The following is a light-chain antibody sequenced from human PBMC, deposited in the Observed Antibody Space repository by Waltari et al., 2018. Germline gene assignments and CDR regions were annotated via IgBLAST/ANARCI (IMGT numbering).Light chain of an antibody. CDR2: GAS. CDR3: QQYYSHPVT. V-gene: IGKV1-8*01. J-gene: IGKJ5*01. CDR1: QGISNL. Sequence: AFRMTQSPSSLSASTRNRFTHTCRQSQGISNLLAWYQQKPWKAPDLLIYGASTLQSGVPSRFTGSGAGTDFTLTISRLHSEDFATYYCQQYYSHPVTFGQGTRLEI.